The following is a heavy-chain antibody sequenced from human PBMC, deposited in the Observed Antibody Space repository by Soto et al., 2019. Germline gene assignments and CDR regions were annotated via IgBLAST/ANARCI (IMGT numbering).Heavy chain of an antibody. V-gene: IGHV4-34*01. Sequence: QVQLQQWGAGLLKPSETLSLACAVYGGSFSGYYWSWIRQPPGKGLEWIGEINHSGRTNYNPSLKSRVTISVDTSKNQFSLKLSSVTAADTAVYYCARRFGVAAAGTGWFDPWGQGTLVTVSS. D-gene: IGHD6-13*01. CDR1: GGSFSGYY. CDR2: INHSGRT. J-gene: IGHJ5*02. CDR3: ARRFGVAAAGTGWFDP.